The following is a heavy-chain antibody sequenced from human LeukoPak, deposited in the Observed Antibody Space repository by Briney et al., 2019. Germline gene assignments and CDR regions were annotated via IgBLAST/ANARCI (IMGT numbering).Heavy chain of an antibody. CDR2: IYTSGST. CDR3: ARATVTTALLDY. CDR1: GGSISGGSYY. D-gene: IGHD4-17*01. Sequence: SETLSLTCTVSGGSISGGSYYWSWIRQPAGEGLEWIGRIYTSGSTNYNPSLKSRVTISVDTSKNQFSLKLSSVTAADTAVYYCARATVTTALLDYWGQGTLVTVSS. J-gene: IGHJ4*02. V-gene: IGHV4-61*02.